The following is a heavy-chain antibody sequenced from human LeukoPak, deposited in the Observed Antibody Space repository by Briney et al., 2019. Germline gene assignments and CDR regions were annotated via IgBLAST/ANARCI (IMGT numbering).Heavy chain of an antibody. V-gene: IGHV4-34*01. CDR3: ARGTKPKITMVRGALYGMDV. CDR2: INHSGST. J-gene: IGHJ6*02. Sequence: SETLSLTCAVYGGSFSGYYWSWIRQPPGKGLEWIGEINHSGSTNYNPSLKSRVTISVDTSKNQFSLKLSSVTAADTAVYYRARGTKPKITMVRGALYGMDVWGQGTTVTVSS. D-gene: IGHD3-10*01. CDR1: GGSFSGYY.